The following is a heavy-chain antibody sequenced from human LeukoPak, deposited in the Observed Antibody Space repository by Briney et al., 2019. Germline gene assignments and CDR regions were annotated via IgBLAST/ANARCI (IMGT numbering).Heavy chain of an antibody. D-gene: IGHD5-18*01. J-gene: IGHJ4*02. CDR3: ARDFSTKYSQDY. V-gene: IGHV3-30-3*01. CDR1: GFTFSAYD. Sequence: PGGSLRLSCAASGFTFSAYDMNWVRQAPGKGLEWLAFISYDGNVKYYADSVKGRFTVSRDDSKITLYLQMTSLRTEDTALYYCARDFSTKYSQDYWGQGTLVTVSS. CDR2: ISYDGNVK.